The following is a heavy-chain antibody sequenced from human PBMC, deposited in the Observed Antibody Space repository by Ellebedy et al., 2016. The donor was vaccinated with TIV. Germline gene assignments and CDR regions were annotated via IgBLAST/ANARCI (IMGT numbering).Heavy chain of an antibody. V-gene: IGHV4-59*08. CDR1: GGSISSYY. J-gene: IGHJ3*01. CDR2: IYYSGST. CDR3: AHEGRGFDV. Sequence: SETLSLTCTVSGGSISSYYWSWIRQPPGKGLEWIGYIYYSGSTNYNPSLKSRVTLSVDTSKNQFSLKLSSVTAADTAVYYCAHEGRGFDVWGQGTMVTVSS.